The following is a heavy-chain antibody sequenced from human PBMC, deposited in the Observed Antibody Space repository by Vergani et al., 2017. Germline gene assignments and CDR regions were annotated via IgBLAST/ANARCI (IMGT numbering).Heavy chain of an antibody. CDR3: ARLGVLLRHVTDAFDI. V-gene: IGHV5-10-1*01. CDR1: GYSFTSYW. Sequence: EVQLVQSGAEVKKPGESLRISCKGSGYSFTSYWISWVRQMPGKGLEWMGRIDPSDSYTNYSPSFQGHVTISADKSLSTAYLQWSSLKASDTAMYYCARLGVLLRHVTDAFDIWGQGTMLTVSS. CDR2: IDPSDSYT. J-gene: IGHJ3*02. D-gene: IGHD3-10*01.